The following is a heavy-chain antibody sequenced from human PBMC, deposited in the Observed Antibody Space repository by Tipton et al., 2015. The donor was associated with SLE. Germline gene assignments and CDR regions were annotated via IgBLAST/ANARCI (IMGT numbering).Heavy chain of an antibody. CDR3: ARGRRGFDY. D-gene: IGHD5-24*01. Sequence: TLSLTCTVSGGSISSGGYYWSWIRQHPGKGLEWIGEINHSGSTNYNPSLKSRVTISVDTSKNQFSLKLSSVTAADTAVYYCARGRRGFDYWGQGTLVTVSS. CDR2: INHSGST. J-gene: IGHJ4*02. CDR1: GGSISSGGYY. V-gene: IGHV4-31*03.